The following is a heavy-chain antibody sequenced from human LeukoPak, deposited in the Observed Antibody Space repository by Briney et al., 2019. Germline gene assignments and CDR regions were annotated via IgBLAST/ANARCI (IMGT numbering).Heavy chain of an antibody. CDR3: VRGGPVSAANSYFYFDN. J-gene: IGHJ4*02. V-gene: IGHV3-13*01. CDR2: IGTAGDT. D-gene: IGHD1-26*01. CDR1: GFTFSSYD. Sequence: GGSLRLSCAASGFTFSSYDMHWVRQVAGKGLEWVSAIGTAGDTYYPGSVKGRFTISRENARNSLYLQMNSLRAGDTAVYYCVRGGPVSAANSYFYFDNWGQGTLVTVSS.